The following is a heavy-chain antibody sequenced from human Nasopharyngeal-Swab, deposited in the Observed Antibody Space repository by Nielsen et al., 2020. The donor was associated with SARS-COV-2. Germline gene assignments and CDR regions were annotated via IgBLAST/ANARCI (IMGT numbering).Heavy chain of an antibody. Sequence: GESLKISCAASGFTFSNAWMSWVRQAPGKGLEWVGRIKSKTDGGTTDYVAPVKGRFTISRDDSKNTLYLQMNSLKTEDTAVYYCTTDPQQWLVEYYYYMDVWGKGTTVTVSS. CDR2: IKSKTDGGTT. V-gene: IGHV3-15*01. CDR3: TTDPQQWLVEYYYYMDV. D-gene: IGHD6-19*01. J-gene: IGHJ6*03. CDR1: GFTFSNAW.